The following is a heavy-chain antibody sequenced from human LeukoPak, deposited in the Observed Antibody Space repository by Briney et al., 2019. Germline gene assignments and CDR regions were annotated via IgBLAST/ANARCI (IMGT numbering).Heavy chain of an antibody. D-gene: IGHD3-16*01. V-gene: IGHV4-39*02. CDR1: GDSISTSRYA. Sequence: SETLSLTCTVSGDSISTSRYAWGCIRQSPGKGLEWIGTIYNSGSTNLNPPLKARVTMSVDASKNHFSLNLNSATAADTALYFCARVALTGEGGRGYFNLWGRGNLVSVSS. J-gene: IGHJ2*01. CDR3: ARVALTGEGGRGYFNL. CDR2: IYNSGST.